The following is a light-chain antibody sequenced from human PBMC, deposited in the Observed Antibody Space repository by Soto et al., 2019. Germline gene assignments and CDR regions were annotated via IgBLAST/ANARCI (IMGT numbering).Light chain of an antibody. CDR1: QSISSW. Sequence: IQVTQSPSTLSASVGDRVTLTWRASQSISSWLAWFQQKPGKAPKLLIYKASSLESGVPSRFSGSGSGTDFTLTISRLQPDDFATYYCQQYNIYPWTFGQGTKVDIK. CDR3: QQYNIYPWT. CDR2: KAS. V-gene: IGKV1-5*03. J-gene: IGKJ1*01.